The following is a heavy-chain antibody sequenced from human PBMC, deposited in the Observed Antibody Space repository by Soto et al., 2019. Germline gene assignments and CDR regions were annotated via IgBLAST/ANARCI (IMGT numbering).Heavy chain of an antibody. CDR3: ARDSSVLLWFGELLGSPSYYYYGMDV. CDR2: TYYRSKWYN. J-gene: IGHJ6*02. D-gene: IGHD3-10*01. V-gene: IGHV6-1*01. Sequence: SQTLSLTCAISGDSVSSNSAAWNWIRQSPSRGLEWLGRTYYRSKWYNDYAVSVKSRITINPDTSKNQFSLQLNSVTPEDTAVYYCARDSSVLLWFGELLGSPSYYYYGMDVWGQGTTVTV. CDR1: GDSVSSNSAA.